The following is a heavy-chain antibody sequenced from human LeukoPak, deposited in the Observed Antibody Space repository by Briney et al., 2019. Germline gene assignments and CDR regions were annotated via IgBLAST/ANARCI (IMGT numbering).Heavy chain of an antibody. Sequence: PSETLSLTCTVSGGSISSYYWSWIRQPPGKGLEWNGYINYSGRNNYNPSLKSRVTISVDTSKNQFSLKLSSVTAADTAVYYCAISIPYYDFWSGYSQPGAFDIWGQGTMVTVSS. CDR1: GGSISSYY. J-gene: IGHJ3*02. CDR2: INYSGRN. V-gene: IGHV4-59*01. D-gene: IGHD3-3*01. CDR3: AISIPYYDFWSGYSQPGAFDI.